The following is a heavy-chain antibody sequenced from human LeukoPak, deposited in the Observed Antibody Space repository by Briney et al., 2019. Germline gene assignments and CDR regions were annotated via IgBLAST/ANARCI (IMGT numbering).Heavy chain of an antibody. Sequence: SETLSLTCTVSGYSISSGYYWGWIRQPPGKGLEWIGSIYHSGRTFYNPSLKSRVTISVDTSKNQFSLKLSSVTAADTAVYYCAISLIRAYYMDVWGKGTTVTISS. J-gene: IGHJ6*03. CDR2: IYHSGRT. D-gene: IGHD3-16*01. CDR1: GYSISSGYY. V-gene: IGHV4-38-2*02. CDR3: AISLIRAYYMDV.